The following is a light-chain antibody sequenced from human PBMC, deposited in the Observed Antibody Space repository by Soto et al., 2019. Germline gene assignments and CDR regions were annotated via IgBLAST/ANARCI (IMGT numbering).Light chain of an antibody. V-gene: IGKV3-15*01. CDR1: QSVSVN. CDR3: HQYNNWPSS. J-gene: IGKJ3*01. CDR2: GAS. Sequence: EIVMTQSPATLSGSPGERATLSCRTSQSVSVNLAWYQQKPGQAPRLLIYGASITATGIPARFSGSGSGTEFSLTIRSLQSEDFAVYYCHQYNNWPSSFGPGTKVHIK.